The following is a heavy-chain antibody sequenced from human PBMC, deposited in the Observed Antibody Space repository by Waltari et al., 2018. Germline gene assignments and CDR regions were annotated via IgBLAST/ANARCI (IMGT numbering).Heavy chain of an antibody. V-gene: IGHV3-7*01. CDR1: GLTFRRFW. CDR3: ASGGHVDY. CDR2: INEDGSEK. J-gene: IGHJ4*02. Sequence: EVQLVESGGGLVQPGGSLRLSCVAPGLTFRRFWMTWVRQAPGKGLEWVANINEDGSEKHYVDSVKGRFTISRDNAKNSLFLQMNSLRADDTAVYYCASGGHVDYCGQGTLVTVSS.